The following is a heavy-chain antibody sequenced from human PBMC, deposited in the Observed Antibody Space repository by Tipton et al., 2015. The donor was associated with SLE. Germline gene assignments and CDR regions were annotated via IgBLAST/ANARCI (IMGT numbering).Heavy chain of an antibody. CDR1: GGSITTTTYY. CDR2: IYYSGST. V-gene: IGHV4-39*01. CDR3: ARQGTGFGSGRDDY. D-gene: IGHD1-14*01. J-gene: IGHJ4*02. Sequence: TLSLTCTVSGGSITTTTYYWGWIRQSPGKGLEWIGSIYYSGSTYYTPSLKSRVTTSVDTSKNHFSLSLYSVTVEDTAVYYCARQGTGFGSGRDDYWGQGILVTVSS.